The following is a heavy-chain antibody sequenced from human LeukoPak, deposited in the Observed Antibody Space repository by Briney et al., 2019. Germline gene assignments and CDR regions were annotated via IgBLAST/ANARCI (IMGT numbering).Heavy chain of an antibody. V-gene: IGHV4-34*01. J-gene: IGHJ4*02. CDR1: GGSFRGYY. CDR2: INHSGST. D-gene: IGHD6-13*01. Sequence: PSETLSLTCAVYGGSFRGYYWSWVRQPPGKGLEWIGEINHSGSTNYNPSLKSRVTISVDTSKNQFSLKLSSVTAADTAVYYCARARIWYSSSWYFDYWGQGTLVTVSS. CDR3: ARARIWYSSSWYFDY.